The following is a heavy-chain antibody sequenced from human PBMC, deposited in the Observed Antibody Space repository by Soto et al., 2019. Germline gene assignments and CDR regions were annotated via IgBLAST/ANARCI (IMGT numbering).Heavy chain of an antibody. CDR2: VHYSGRT. V-gene: IGHV4-59*12. J-gene: IGHJ4*02. D-gene: IGHD4-17*01. Sequence: PSETLSLTCTVSGGSISSYYWSWIRQPPGKGPEWIGYVHYSGRTSSNPSFKSRVTISVDTSKNQFSLKLSSVTAADTAVYYCARSQTTVTSYDYWGQGTLVT. CDR3: ARSQTTVTSYDY. CDR1: GGSISSYY.